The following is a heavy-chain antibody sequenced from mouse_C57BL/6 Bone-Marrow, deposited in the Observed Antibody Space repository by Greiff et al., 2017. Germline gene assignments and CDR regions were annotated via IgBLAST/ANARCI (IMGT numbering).Heavy chain of an antibody. D-gene: IGHD1-3*01. Sequence: VQLQQSGAELVRPGSSVKLSCKASGYTFTSYWMHWVKQRPIQGLEWIGNIDPSDSETHYNQKFKDKATLTVDKSSSTAYMQLSSLTSEDSAVYYCASEWSGPFAYWGQGTLVTVSA. V-gene: IGHV1-52*01. CDR1: GYTFTSYW. CDR2: IDPSDSET. J-gene: IGHJ3*01. CDR3: ASEWSGPFAY.